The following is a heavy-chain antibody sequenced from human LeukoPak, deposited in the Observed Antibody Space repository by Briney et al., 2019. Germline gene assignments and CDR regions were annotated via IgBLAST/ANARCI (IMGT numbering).Heavy chain of an antibody. CDR1: GGSISSYF. J-gene: IGHJ4*02. Sequence: PSETLSLTCTVSGGSISSYFWSWIRQPPGKGLEWIGYIYYSGSTNYNPSLKSRVTISVDTSKNQFSLKLSSMTAADTAVYYCAREAYCGGDCYSGFDYWGQGTLVTVSS. D-gene: IGHD2-21*02. CDR3: AREAYCGGDCYSGFDY. CDR2: IYYSGST. V-gene: IGHV4-59*01.